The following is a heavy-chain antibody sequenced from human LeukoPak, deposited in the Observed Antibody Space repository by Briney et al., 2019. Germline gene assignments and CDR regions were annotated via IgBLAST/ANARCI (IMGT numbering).Heavy chain of an antibody. CDR2: INHSGCT. Sequence: SETLSLTCAVYGGSFSGYYWSWIRQPPGKGLEWIGEINHSGCTNYNPSLKSRVTISVDTSKNQFSLKLSSVTAADTAVYYCARGFGATIPLYYFDYWGQGTLVTVSS. D-gene: IGHD5-12*01. V-gene: IGHV4-34*01. CDR3: ARGFGATIPLYYFDY. J-gene: IGHJ4*02. CDR1: GGSFSGYY.